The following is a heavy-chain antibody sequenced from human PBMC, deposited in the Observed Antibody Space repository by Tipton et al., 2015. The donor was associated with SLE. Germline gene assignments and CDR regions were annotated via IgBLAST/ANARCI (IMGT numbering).Heavy chain of an antibody. D-gene: IGHD3-10*01. CDR2: MYRSGTT. J-gene: IGHJ6*02. V-gene: IGHV4-59*08. CDR1: GDSFSNHF. Sequence: TLSLTCTVSGDSFSNHFWSWIRQPPGKGLEWIGYMYRSGTTKYNPSLKSRGTISVDTSKNHFSLELTSVTAADTAVYYCARQRLRLLSPLDAWGQGTTVTVS. CDR3: ARQRLRLLSPLDA.